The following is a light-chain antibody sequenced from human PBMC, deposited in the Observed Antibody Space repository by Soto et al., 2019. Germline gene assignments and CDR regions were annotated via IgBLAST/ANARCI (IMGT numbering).Light chain of an antibody. V-gene: IGKV3-20*01. Sequence: EIVLTQSPGTLSLSPGERATLSCRASQSVSSSYLAWYQQKPGQAPRLLIYGASSRATGIPDRFSGSGSGTDFTLTISRLEPEDFAVYYCQQYGSFWTFGQGTNVEIK. CDR2: GAS. CDR3: QQYGSFWT. CDR1: QSVSSSY. J-gene: IGKJ1*01.